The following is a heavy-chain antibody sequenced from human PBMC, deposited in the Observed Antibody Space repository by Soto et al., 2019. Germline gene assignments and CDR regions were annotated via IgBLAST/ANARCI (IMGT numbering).Heavy chain of an antibody. V-gene: IGHV1-18*01. Sequence: ASVKVSCKASGYTFTSYGISWVRQAPGQGLEWMGWISAYNGNTNYAQKLQGRVTMTTDTSTSTAYMELRSLRSDDTAVYYCARRFKRYGSVMSSGMDVWGQGTTVTVSS. D-gene: IGHD3-10*01. J-gene: IGHJ6*02. CDR2: ISAYNGNT. CDR3: ARRFKRYGSVMSSGMDV. CDR1: GYTFTSYG.